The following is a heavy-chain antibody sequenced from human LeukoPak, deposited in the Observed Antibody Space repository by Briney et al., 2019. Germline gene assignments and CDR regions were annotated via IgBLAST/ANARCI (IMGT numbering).Heavy chain of an antibody. CDR3: ARSNQADDY. CDR2: INPGGSST. D-gene: IGHD1-14*01. Sequence: PGGSLRLSCAAPGFTFSSYWMHWVRQVPGKGLVWVSRINPGGSSTAYADSVKGRLTISRDNAKNTLYLQMDSLRAEDTAIYYCARSNQADDYWGQGTLVTVSS. V-gene: IGHV3-74*01. CDR1: GFTFSSYW. J-gene: IGHJ4*02.